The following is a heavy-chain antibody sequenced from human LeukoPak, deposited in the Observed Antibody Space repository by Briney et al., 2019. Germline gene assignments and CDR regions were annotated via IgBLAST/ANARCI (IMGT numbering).Heavy chain of an antibody. CDR3: ARVGFGVVGYYYMDV. CDR2: ISGSGGST. V-gene: IGHV3-23*01. D-gene: IGHD3-3*01. CDR1: GFTLSSYA. Sequence: SGGSLRLSCAASGFTLSSYAMSWVRQAPGKGLEWVSVISGSGGSTYYADSVKGRFTISRDNAKNSLYLQMNSLRAEDTAVYYCARVGFGVVGYYYMDVWGKGTTVTVSS. J-gene: IGHJ6*03.